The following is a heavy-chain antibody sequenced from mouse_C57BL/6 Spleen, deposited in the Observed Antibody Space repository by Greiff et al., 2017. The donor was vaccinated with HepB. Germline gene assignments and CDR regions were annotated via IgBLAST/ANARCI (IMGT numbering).Heavy chain of an antibody. CDR2: IYPGDGDT. CDR3: ARVPYGNYDDYAMDY. CDR1: GYAFSSYW. V-gene: IGHV1-80*01. J-gene: IGHJ4*01. Sequence: QVQLQQSGAELVKPGASVKISCKASGYAFSSYWMNWVKQRPGKGLEWIGQIYPGDGDTNYNGKFKGKATLTADKSSSTAYMQLSSLTSEDSAVYFCARVPYGNYDDYAMDYWGQGTSVTVSS. D-gene: IGHD2-1*01.